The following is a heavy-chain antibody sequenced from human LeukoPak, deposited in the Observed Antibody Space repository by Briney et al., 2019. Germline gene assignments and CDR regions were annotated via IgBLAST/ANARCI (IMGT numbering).Heavy chain of an antibody. J-gene: IGHJ4*02. CDR3: ARDLYCGGDCYYFDY. V-gene: IGHV3-30-3*01. D-gene: IGHD2-21*02. CDR1: GFTFSSYA. Sequence: GRSLRLSCAASGFTFSSYAMHWVRQAPGKGLEWVAVISYDGSNKYYADSVKGRFTISRDNSKNTLYPQMNSLRGEDTAVYFCARDLYCGGDCYYFDYWGQGTLVTVSS. CDR2: ISYDGSNK.